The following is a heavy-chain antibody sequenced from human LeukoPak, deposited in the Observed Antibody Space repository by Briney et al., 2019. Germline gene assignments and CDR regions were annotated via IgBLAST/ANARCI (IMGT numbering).Heavy chain of an antibody. CDR3: AKIGRDGYNSYFDY. CDR2: ISGSGGST. Sequence: PGGSLRLSCAASGFTFSSYAMSWVRQAPGKGLEWVSAISGSGGSTYYADSVKGQFTISRDNSKNTLYLQMNSLRAEDTAVYYCAKIGRDGYNSYFDYWGQGTLVTVSS. CDR1: GFTFSSYA. V-gene: IGHV3-23*01. D-gene: IGHD5-24*01. J-gene: IGHJ4*02.